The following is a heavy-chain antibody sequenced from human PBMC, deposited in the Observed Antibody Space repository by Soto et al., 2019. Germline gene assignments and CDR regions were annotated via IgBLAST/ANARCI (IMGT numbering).Heavy chain of an antibody. CDR1: GFTFSSYG. D-gene: IGHD3-9*01. CDR2: ISYDGSNK. V-gene: IGHV3-30*18. J-gene: IGHJ3*02. Sequence: LILSCAASGFTFSSYGMHWVRQAPGKGLEWVAVISYDGSNKYYADSVKGRFTISRDNSKNTLYLQMNSLRAEDTAVYYCAKLFPRREIFVALDISGKGTTVT. CDR3: AKLFPRREIFVALDI.